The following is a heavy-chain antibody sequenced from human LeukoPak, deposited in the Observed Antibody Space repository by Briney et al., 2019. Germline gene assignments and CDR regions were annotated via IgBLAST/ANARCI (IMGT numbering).Heavy chain of an antibody. CDR3: ARVRGYGSGSPHPLDY. Sequence: SETLSLTCTVSGGSISSSSYYWGWIRQPPGKGLEWIGSIYYSGSTYYNPYLKSRVTISVDTSKNQFSLTLSSVTAADTAVYYCARVRGYGSGSPHPLDYWGQGTLVTVSS. CDR1: GGSISSSSYY. D-gene: IGHD3-10*01. J-gene: IGHJ4*02. V-gene: IGHV4-39*07. CDR2: IYYSGST.